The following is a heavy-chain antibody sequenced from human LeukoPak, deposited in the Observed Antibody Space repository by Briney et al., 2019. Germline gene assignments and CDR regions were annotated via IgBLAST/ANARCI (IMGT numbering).Heavy chain of an antibody. J-gene: IGHJ5*02. CDR2: VSSRGSTI. Sequence: GGSLRLSCAASRFTFSDYYMSWIRQAPGKGLEWVSSVSSRGSTIYYADSVKGRFTISRDNAKNSLYLQMNSLRAEDTGVYYCARYLQYNWFDPWGQGTLVTVSS. CDR3: ARYLQYNWFDP. CDR1: RFTFSDYY. V-gene: IGHV3-11*04.